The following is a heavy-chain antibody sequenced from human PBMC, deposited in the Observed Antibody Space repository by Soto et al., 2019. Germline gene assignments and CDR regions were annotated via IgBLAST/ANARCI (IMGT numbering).Heavy chain of an antibody. V-gene: IGHV3-49*04. Sequence: GGSLRLSCAASGFTFGTYTLAWVRQAPGKGLEWVSSIRSTVYGATTDYAASVRDRFIISSDDSKSDAYMQMNSLRTEDTAAFYCTRVRGSVFRRFYYHGFDVWGQGTMVTVSS. J-gene: IGHJ6*02. CDR1: GFTFGTYT. CDR3: TRVRGSVFRRFYYHGFDV. D-gene: IGHD2-8*01. CDR2: IRSTVYGATT.